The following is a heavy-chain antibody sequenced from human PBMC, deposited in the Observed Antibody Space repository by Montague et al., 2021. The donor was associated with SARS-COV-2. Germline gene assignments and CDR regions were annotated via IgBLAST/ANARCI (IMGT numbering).Heavy chain of an antibody. Sequence: SETLSLTCTVSGGSISSSSYYWGWIRQPPGKGLEWIGSIYYSGSTYYNPSLKSRVTISVDTSKNQFSLKLSSVTAADTAVYYCARFPTSYYYDSKAAPATPDALDIWGHGTMVIVSS. D-gene: IGHD3-22*01. V-gene: IGHV4-39*01. CDR3: ARFPTSYYYDSKAAPATPDALDI. J-gene: IGHJ3*02. CDR2: IYYSGST. CDR1: GGSISSSSYY.